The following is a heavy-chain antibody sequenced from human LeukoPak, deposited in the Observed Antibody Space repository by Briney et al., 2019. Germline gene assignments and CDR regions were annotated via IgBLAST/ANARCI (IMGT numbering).Heavy chain of an antibody. V-gene: IGHV3-7*01. J-gene: IGHJ4*02. CDR1: GFPFSSYW. D-gene: IGHD1-1*01. CDR2: IKQDGSDK. CDR3: ARLTGTTGFDY. Sequence: PGGSLRLSCAASGFPFSSYWMSWVRHAPGKGLEWVANIKQDGSDKYYVDSVKGRFTISRDNAKNSLYLQLNSLRADDTAVYYCARLTGTTGFDYWGQGTLVTVSS.